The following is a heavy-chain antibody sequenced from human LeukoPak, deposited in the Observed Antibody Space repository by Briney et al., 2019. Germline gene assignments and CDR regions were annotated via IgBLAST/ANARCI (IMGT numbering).Heavy chain of an antibody. J-gene: IGHJ4*02. CDR2: ITGSGGNT. CDR1: GFTFSNYA. D-gene: IGHD3-9*01. V-gene: IGHV3-23*01. CDR3: AKWGDYDVLTGYYVSDY. Sequence: PGGFLRLSCVVSGFTFSNYAMSWVRQAPGKGLEWVSAITGSGGNTYYADSVKGRFTISRDNSKNTVFLQMNSLRAEDTAVYYCAKWGDYDVLTGYYVSDYWGQGTLVTVSS.